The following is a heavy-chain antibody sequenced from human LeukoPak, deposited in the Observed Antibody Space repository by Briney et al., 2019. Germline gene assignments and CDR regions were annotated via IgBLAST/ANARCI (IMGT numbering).Heavy chain of an antibody. D-gene: IGHD6-19*01. Sequence: ASVKVSCKASGYTLTSYAMNWVRQAPGQGLEWMGWINTNTGNPTYAQGFTGRFVFSLDTSVSTAYLQISSLKAEGTAVYYCARDWGLAENSSGWSLLTLWGQGTLVTVSS. CDR1: GYTLTSYA. J-gene: IGHJ4*02. CDR3: ARDWGLAENSSGWSLLTL. CDR2: INTNTGNP. V-gene: IGHV7-4-1*02.